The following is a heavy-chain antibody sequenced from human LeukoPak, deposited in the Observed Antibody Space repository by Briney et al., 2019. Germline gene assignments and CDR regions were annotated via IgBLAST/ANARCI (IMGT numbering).Heavy chain of an antibody. CDR2: ISAYNGAT. Sequence: ASVKVSCKASGYTFTSYAIAWVRQAPGRGLEWMGWISAYNGATNYAQKFRGRVTMTTDTSTKTGYMELRSLTSDDTAVHFCARDQLRYYGSNNYYSDMDFWGQGTTVTVSS. CDR3: ARDQLRYYGSNNYYSDMDF. V-gene: IGHV1-18*01. D-gene: IGHD3-10*01. CDR1: GYTFTSYA. J-gene: IGHJ6*02.